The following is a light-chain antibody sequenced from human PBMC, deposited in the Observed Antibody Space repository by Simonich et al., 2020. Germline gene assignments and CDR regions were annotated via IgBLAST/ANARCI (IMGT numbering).Light chain of an antibody. Sequence: EIVLTQSPGTLSLSPGERATLSCRASQSVSSSYLAWYQQKPGLAPRLLIYDASRRATGIPDRFSGSESGTDFTLTISRLEPEDFAVYYCQQYGSSPEFTFGPGTKVDIK. CDR3: QQYGSSPEFT. CDR1: QSVSSSY. V-gene: IGKV3D-20*01. J-gene: IGKJ3*01. CDR2: DAS.